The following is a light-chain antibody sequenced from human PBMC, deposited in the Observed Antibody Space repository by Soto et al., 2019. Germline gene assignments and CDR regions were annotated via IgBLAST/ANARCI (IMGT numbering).Light chain of an antibody. V-gene: IGKV3-15*01. CDR3: QQYNNWPLT. J-gene: IGKJ4*01. CDR1: QSVRSN. Sequence: IVMTQSPATLSVSPGERATLSCRASQSVRSNLAWYQQIPGQAPRLLIYGASTRATGIPARFSGSGSGTEFSLTSSSLQPEDFEVYYCQQYNNWPLTFGGGTKVEIK. CDR2: GAS.